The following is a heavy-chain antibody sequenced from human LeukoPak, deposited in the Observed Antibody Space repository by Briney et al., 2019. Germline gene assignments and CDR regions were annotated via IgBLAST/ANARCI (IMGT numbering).Heavy chain of an antibody. J-gene: IGHJ4*02. D-gene: IGHD6-19*01. Sequence: GGSLRLSCAASGFTFSSYGMHWVRQAPGKGLEWVAAISGGGASTYYADSVKGRFTISRDNAKNTLYLQMNSLRAEDTAVYYCAKRVAYNSGYYWDYWGQGTLVTASS. V-gene: IGHV3-23*01. CDR3: AKRVAYNSGYYWDY. CDR2: ISGGGAST. CDR1: GFTFSSYG.